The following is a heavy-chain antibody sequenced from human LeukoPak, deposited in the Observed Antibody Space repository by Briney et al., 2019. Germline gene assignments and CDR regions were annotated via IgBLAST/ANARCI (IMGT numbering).Heavy chain of an antibody. CDR1: GGSITSSNYY. D-gene: IGHD3-16*01. Sequence: SETLSLTCTVSGGSITSSNYYWGWIRQPPGKGLEWIGSISSSGSAFYNSPLKSRVTIFRDTSKNQFSLKVNSVTAADTAVYYCARASLGAFDIWGQGTKVTVS. CDR3: ARASLGAFDI. CDR2: ISSSGSA. J-gene: IGHJ3*02. V-gene: IGHV4-39*01.